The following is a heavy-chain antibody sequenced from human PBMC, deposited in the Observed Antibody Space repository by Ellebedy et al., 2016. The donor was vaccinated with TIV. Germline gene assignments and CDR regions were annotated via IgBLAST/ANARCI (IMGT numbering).Heavy chain of an antibody. CDR2: ISTYDGDT. CDR1: GYTFVRYG. V-gene: IGHV1-18*01. J-gene: IGHJ6*02. Sequence: AASVKVSCKASGYTFVRYGLSWVRQAPGQGLEYMGWISTYDGDTSYAQKLQGRVTMTTDASTNRVHLELMSLNFADTAMYYCRRELGMGRGAMDVWGQGTTVTVSS. CDR3: RRELGMGRGAMDV. D-gene: IGHD7-27*01.